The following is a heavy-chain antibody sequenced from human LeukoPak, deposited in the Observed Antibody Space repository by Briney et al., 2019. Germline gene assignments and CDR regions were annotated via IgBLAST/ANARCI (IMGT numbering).Heavy chain of an antibody. CDR3: ARVGDFWSGPITNWFDP. J-gene: IGHJ5*02. CDR1: GGSFSGYY. D-gene: IGHD3-3*01. CDR2: IYYSGST. V-gene: IGHV4-59*08. Sequence: SETLSLTCAVYGGSFSGYYWSWIRQPPGKGLEWIGYIYYSGSTNYNPSLKSRVTISVDTSKNQFSLKLSSVTAADTAVYYCARVGDFWSGPITNWFDPWGQGTLVTVSS.